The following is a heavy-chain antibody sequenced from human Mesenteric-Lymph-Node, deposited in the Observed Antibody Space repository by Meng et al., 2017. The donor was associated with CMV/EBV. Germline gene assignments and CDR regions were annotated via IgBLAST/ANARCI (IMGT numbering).Heavy chain of an antibody. CDR3: ARGSSYDILTGYFDY. Sequence: QGEVIQWGTGLLKPSETLSVTCAGYGGSFSGYSWNWIRQSPEKGLEWSGEINHSGSTTYNPSFTSRISISVDTSTNQISLNMTSVTAADTAVYYCARGSSYDILTGYFDYWGQGALVTVSS. D-gene: IGHD3-9*01. CDR1: GGSFSGYS. J-gene: IGHJ4*02. CDR2: INHSGST. V-gene: IGHV4-34*01.